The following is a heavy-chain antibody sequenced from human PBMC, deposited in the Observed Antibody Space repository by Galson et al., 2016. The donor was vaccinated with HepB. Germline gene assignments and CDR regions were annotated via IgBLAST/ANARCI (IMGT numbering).Heavy chain of an antibody. V-gene: IGHV3-7*01. J-gene: IGHJ4*02. CDR2: IKQDGSEK. CDR1: AFSFYNYW. CDR3: ASQGDEYWKYPLLIFDH. Sequence: SLRLSCAASAFSFYNYWMSWVRQAPGKGLEWVATIKQDGSEKYYVDSVKGRFTISRDNARKSLYLQMTSLRAGDTAVYYCASQGDEYWKYPLLIFDHWGQGTLVTVSS. D-gene: IGHD2/OR15-2a*01.